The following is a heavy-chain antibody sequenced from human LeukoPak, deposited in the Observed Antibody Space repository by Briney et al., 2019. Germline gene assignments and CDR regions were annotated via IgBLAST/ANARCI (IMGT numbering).Heavy chain of an antibody. CDR2: IKQDGSEK. V-gene: IGHV3-7*01. CDR3: ARIYYDFWSGYFSVGAFDI. Sequence: GGSLRLSCAASGFTFSSFWMSWVRQAPGKGLEWVANIKQDGSEKYYVDSVKGRFTISRDNAKNSLYLQMNSLRAEDTAVYYCARIYYDFWSGYFSVGAFDIWGQGTMVTVSS. J-gene: IGHJ3*02. CDR1: GFTFSSFW. D-gene: IGHD3-3*01.